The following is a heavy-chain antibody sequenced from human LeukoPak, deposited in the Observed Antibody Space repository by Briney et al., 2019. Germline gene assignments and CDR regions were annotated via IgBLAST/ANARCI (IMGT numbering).Heavy chain of an antibody. CDR1: GFTVSSNY. V-gene: IGHV3-53*01. J-gene: IGHJ4*02. CDR3: ARRGHGYGSPFDY. D-gene: IGHD5-18*01. Sequence: GGSLRLSCAASGFTVSSNYMSWVRQAPGKGLEWVSVIYSGGSTYYADSVKGRFTISRDNSKNTLDLQMNSLRAEDTAVYYCARRGHGYGSPFDYWGQGTLVTVST. CDR2: IYSGGST.